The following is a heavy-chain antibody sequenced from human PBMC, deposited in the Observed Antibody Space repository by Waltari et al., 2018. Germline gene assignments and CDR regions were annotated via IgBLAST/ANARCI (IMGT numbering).Heavy chain of an antibody. CDR1: GFTFSNAW. V-gene: IGHV3-15*01. J-gene: IGHJ4*02. CDR3: TLDCTGGVCRGY. CDR2: IKSKTDGGTT. D-gene: IGHD2-8*02. Sequence: EVQLVESGGGLVKPGGSLRLSCAASGFTFSNAWMSWVRQAPGKGLEWVGRIKSKTDGGTTDYASPMKGRFTISRDDSKNTLYLQMNSLKTEDTAVYYCTLDCTGGVCRGYWGQGTLVTVSS.